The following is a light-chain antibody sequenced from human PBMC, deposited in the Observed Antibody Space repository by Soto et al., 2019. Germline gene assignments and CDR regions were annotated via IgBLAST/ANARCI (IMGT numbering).Light chain of an antibody. V-gene: IGKV1-39*01. Sequence: DIQMTHSPSALSASVVDRVTITCLASQSISSYLNWYQQKPGKAPKLLIYASSSLQSVVPSRFSGSGSGTDYTLTISSLQPEDFATYYCQQSYSTPRLTFGGGTKVDIK. J-gene: IGKJ4*01. CDR2: ASS. CDR3: QQSYSTPRLT. CDR1: QSISSY.